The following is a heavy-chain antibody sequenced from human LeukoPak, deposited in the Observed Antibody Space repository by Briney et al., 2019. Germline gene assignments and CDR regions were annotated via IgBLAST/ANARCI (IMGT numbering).Heavy chain of an antibody. CDR1: GFTFSGNA. V-gene: IGHV3-23*01. CDR3: AKKKRELRGFDY. J-gene: IGHJ4*02. Sequence: PGGSLRLSCTASGFTFSGNAMGWVRQAPGKGLEWVSGIGSDENRLYADSVKGRFTISRDNSKNTLYLQMNSLRVEDTAVYYCAKKKRELRGFDYWGQGTLVTVSS. D-gene: IGHD1-7*01. CDR2: IGSDENR.